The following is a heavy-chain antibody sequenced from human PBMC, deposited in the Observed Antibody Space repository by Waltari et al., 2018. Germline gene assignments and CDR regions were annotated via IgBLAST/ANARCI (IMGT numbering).Heavy chain of an antibody. CDR2: IYYSGST. J-gene: IGHJ2*01. Sequence: QVQLQESGPGLVKPSETLSLTCTVSGGSISSYYWSWIRQPPGKGLEWIGYIYYSGSTNYNPSLKSRVTISVDTSKNQFSLKLSSVTAADTAVYYCARHLTAGPYWYFDLWGRGTLVTVSS. V-gene: IGHV4-59*01. D-gene: IGHD6-13*01. CDR1: GGSISSYY. CDR3: ARHLTAGPYWYFDL.